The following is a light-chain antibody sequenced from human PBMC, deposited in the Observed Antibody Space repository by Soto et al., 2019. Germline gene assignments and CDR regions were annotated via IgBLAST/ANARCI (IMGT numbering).Light chain of an antibody. V-gene: IGKV3-11*01. J-gene: IGKJ5*01. CDR2: EAS. Sequence: EIVMTQSPATLSVSPGERATLSCRASQSISSSLAWYQQKPGQAPRLLMYEASTRATGIPARFSGGGSGTDFTLTINSLEPEDAAVYYCQQRSNWPPITFGQGTRLEIK. CDR1: QSISSS. CDR3: QQRSNWPPIT.